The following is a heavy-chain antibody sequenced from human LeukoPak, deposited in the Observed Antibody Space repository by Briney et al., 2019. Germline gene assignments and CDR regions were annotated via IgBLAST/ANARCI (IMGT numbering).Heavy chain of an antibody. D-gene: IGHD6-6*01. J-gene: IGHJ4*02. CDR1: GXTFSSFE. CDR3: AARIADRPVDH. CDR2: ISSSGSTI. Sequence: GGSLRLSCAASGXTFSSFEMNWVRQASGRGPEWLSYISSSGSTIYYADSVRGRFTISRDNAKNSLFLQVTSLRAEDTAVYYCAARIADRPVDHWGQGTLVTVSS. V-gene: IGHV3-48*03.